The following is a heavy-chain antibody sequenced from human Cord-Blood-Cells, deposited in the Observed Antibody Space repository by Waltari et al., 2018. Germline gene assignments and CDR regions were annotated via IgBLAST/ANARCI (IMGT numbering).Heavy chain of an antibody. CDR3: AREGLGKRWYFDL. V-gene: IGHV1-2*02. Sequence: QVQLVQSGAEVKKPGASVKVSCNASGYPFNGYYLHWVRQAPGQGLEWMGWINTNSGGTNYAQKFQGRVTMTRDTSISTAYMELSRLRSDDTAVYYCAREGLGKRWYFDLWGRGTLVTVSS. J-gene: IGHJ2*01. CDR2: INTNSGGT. CDR1: GYPFNGYY. D-gene: IGHD5-12*01.